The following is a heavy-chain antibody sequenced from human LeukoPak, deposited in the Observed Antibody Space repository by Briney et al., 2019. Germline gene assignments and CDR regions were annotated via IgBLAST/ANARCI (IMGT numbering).Heavy chain of an antibody. J-gene: IGHJ4*02. CDR1: GFPFSNYW. Sequence: GGSLRLSCAVSGFPFSNYWMSWVRQAPGKGLEWVANIKQDGSDGHYVDSVKGRFTTSRDNAKNSLYLQMNSLRAEDTAVYYCARDSRTAPGTMDYWGQGTLVTVSS. CDR3: ARDSRTAPGTMDY. D-gene: IGHD6-13*01. V-gene: IGHV3-7*01. CDR2: IKQDGSDG.